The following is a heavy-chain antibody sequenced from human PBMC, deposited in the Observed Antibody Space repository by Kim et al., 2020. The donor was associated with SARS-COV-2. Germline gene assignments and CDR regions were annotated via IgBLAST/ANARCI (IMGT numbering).Heavy chain of an antibody. D-gene: IGHD3-9*01. CDR3: ATPLRYFDWLDV. J-gene: IGHJ6*04. Sequence: NYAQKFQGRVTITADESTSTAYMELSSLRSEDTAVYYCATPLRYFDWLDVWGKGTTVTVSS. V-gene: IGHV1-69*01.